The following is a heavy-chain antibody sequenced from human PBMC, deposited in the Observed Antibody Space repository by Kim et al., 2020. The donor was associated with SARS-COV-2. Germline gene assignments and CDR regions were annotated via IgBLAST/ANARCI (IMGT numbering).Heavy chain of an antibody. J-gene: IGHJ6*02. D-gene: IGHD3-10*01. CDR2: IYTIGST. V-gene: IGHV4-61*02. CDR1: GGSISTNRYY. Sequence: SETLSLTCTVSGGSISTNRYYWNWIRQPAGKGLEWIGRIYTIGSTNYNPSLKSRVTMSLDTSKNQFSLKLNSVTAADTAMYYCARGRFGRRGGLYYYGMDVWGQGTTVSVSS. CDR3: ARGRFGRRGGLYYYGMDV.